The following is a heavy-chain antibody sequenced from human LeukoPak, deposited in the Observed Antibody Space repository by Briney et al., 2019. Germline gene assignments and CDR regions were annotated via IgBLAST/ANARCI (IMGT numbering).Heavy chain of an antibody. D-gene: IGHD1-26*01. Sequence: ASVKVSCKASGYTFTSYGISWVRQAPGQGLEWMGWISAQTGERHYAEKLQGRVTMTTDTSRSTGYMELKSLTSDDTAVYYCAREVWSRDIGSLFGYWGQGTLVIVSS. J-gene: IGHJ4*02. CDR1: GYTFTSYG. CDR3: AREVWSRDIGSLFGY. V-gene: IGHV1-18*01. CDR2: ISAQTGER.